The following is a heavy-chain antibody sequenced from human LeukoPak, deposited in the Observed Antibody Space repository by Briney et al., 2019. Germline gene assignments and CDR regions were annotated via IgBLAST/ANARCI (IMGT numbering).Heavy chain of an antibody. D-gene: IGHD4-17*01. CDR1: GFTFTTYG. CDR3: AKDKVSYGDLPYYFYY. J-gene: IGHJ4*02. V-gene: IGHV3-23*01. CDR2: IGGSGIRT. Sequence: GGSLRLSCSASGFTFTTYGMNWVRQAPGKGLEWVSGIGGSGIRTYYADSVKGRFTISRDSAKNTLYLQMNSLRAADTALYYCAKDKVSYGDLPYYFYYWGQGTLVTVSS.